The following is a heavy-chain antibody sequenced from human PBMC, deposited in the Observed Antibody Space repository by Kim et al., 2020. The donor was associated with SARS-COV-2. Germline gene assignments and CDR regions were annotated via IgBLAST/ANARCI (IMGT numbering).Heavy chain of an antibody. Sequence: SLKIRVTISVETSKKQFSLKLSSVTAADTAVYYCARDSQYDGDYSGGMDVWGQGTTVTVSS. V-gene: IGHV4-31*02. J-gene: IGHJ6*02. CDR3: ARDSQYDGDYSGGMDV. D-gene: IGHD4-17*01.